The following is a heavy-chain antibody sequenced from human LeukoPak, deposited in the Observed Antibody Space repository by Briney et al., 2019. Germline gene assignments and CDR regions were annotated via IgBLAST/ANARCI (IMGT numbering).Heavy chain of an antibody. J-gene: IGHJ4*02. D-gene: IGHD4-11*01. Sequence: GGSLRLSCAASGFTFSSYSMNWVRQAPGKGLEWVSSISSSSSYIYYADSVKGRFTISRDNSKNTLYLQTNSLRAEDTAVYYCAKSPGYSNYAFDYWGQGTLVTVSS. CDR3: AKSPGYSNYAFDY. V-gene: IGHV3-21*01. CDR1: GFTFSSYS. CDR2: ISSSSSYI.